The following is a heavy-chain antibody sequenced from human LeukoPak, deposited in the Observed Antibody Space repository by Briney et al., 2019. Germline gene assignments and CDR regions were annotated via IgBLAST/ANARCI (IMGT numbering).Heavy chain of an antibody. V-gene: IGHV3-9*01. CDR3: AKDMSSGTTHYNRVLGAFDM. Sequence: PGGSLRLSCAASGFTFHDYAMHWVRQVPGKGLEWVSGITWNGATIDYADSVKGRFTISRDNAENSLYLQMNSLRPADTAVYFCAKDMSSGTTHYNRVLGAFDMWGQGTMVTVSS. D-gene: IGHD1-1*01. CDR2: ITWNGATI. CDR1: GFTFHDYA. J-gene: IGHJ3*02.